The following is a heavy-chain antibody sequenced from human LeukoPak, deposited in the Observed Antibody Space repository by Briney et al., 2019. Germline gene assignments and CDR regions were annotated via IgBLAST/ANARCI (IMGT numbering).Heavy chain of an antibody. V-gene: IGHV4-39*07. CDR2: INHSGST. CDR3: ARGIRFYSSSPPFDY. D-gene: IGHD6-13*01. CDR1: GGSISSSSYY. Sequence: PSETLSLTCTASGGSISSSSYYWSWIRQPPGKGLEWIGEINHSGSTNYNPSLKSRVTISVDTSKNQFSLKLSSVTAADTAVYYCARGIRFYSSSPPFDYWGQGTLVTVSS. J-gene: IGHJ4*02.